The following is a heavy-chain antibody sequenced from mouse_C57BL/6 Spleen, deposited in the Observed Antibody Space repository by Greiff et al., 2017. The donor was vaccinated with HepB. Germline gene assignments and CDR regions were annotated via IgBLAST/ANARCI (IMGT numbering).Heavy chain of an antibody. Sequence: VQLQQSGAELVKPGASVKISCKASGYAFSSYWMNWVKQRPGKGLEWIGQIYPGDGDTNYNGKFKGKATLTADKSSSTAYMQLSSLTSEDSAVYFCARGDYSNFDFDYWGQGTTLTVSS. CDR1: GYAFSSYW. D-gene: IGHD2-5*01. V-gene: IGHV1-80*01. CDR3: ARGDYSNFDFDY. J-gene: IGHJ2*01. CDR2: IYPGDGDT.